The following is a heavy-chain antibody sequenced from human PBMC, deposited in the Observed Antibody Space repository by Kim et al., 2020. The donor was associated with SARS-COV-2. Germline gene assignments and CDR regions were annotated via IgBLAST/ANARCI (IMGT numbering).Heavy chain of an antibody. J-gene: IGHJ4*02. CDR2: ISGGSTII. V-gene: IGHV3-11*01. CDR1: GFTFTDYY. CDR3: ARGSMTAATFADY. D-gene: IGHD4-17*01. Sequence: GGSLRLSCAASGFTFTDYYMSWIRQAPGKGLEWISCISGGSTIIYYADSVQGRFTISRDSGKNSLYLQMNSLRAEDTAVYYCARGSMTAATFADYWGQGTLVTVSS.